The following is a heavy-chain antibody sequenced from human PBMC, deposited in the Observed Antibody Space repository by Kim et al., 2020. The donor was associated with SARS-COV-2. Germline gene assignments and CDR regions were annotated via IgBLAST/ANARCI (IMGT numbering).Heavy chain of an antibody. V-gene: IGHV3-30-3*01. Sequence: GGSLRLSCAASGFTFSSYTIHWVRQAPGKGLEWVAVISHDGSDKFYADSVKGRFTISRDNSKNTLFLQMNSLRDEETAVYYCARESGWAKNHYYYGMDV. CDR2: ISHDGSDK. CDR1: GFTFSSYT. J-gene: IGHJ6*01. CDR3: ARESGWAKNHYYYGMDV. D-gene: IGHD6-25*01.